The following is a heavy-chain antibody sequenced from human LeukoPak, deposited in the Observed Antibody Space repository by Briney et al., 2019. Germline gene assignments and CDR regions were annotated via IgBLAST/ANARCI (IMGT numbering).Heavy chain of an antibody. CDR2: ISAFNGET. V-gene: IGHV1-18*01. Sequence: ASVKVSCKTYGYTFTSHGISWVRQAPGQGLEWMGWISAFNGETHYAQNLQGRVTMTTDTSTSTAYMELRSLRSDDTVVYYCARDPSNTSGRYTYFDYWGQGTLVTVSS. D-gene: IGHD3-16*02. J-gene: IGHJ4*02. CDR3: ARDPSNTSGRYTYFDY. CDR1: GYTFTSHG.